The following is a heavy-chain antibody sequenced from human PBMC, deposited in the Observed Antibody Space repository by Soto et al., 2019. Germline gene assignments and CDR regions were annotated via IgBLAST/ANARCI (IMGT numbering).Heavy chain of an antibody. J-gene: IGHJ5*02. D-gene: IGHD1-26*01. V-gene: IGHV1-3*01. Sequence: QVQLVQSGAEVKKPGASVKISCKASGYTFTNHAIHWVRQAPGRGLEWMGWINAGNGNTKYSQKFQDRVTINTDTSASTAYMELSSLRSEDTAVYYCARDGYSVGFNWFDPWGQGTLVIVSS. CDR3: ARDGYSVGFNWFDP. CDR2: INAGNGNT. CDR1: GYTFTNHA.